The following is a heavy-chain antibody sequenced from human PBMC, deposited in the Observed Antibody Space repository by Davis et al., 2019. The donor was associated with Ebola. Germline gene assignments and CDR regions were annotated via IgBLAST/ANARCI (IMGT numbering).Heavy chain of an antibody. CDR2: ISGYNGDT. CDR1: GYTFTRYG. J-gene: IGHJ4*02. V-gene: IGHV1-18*01. CDR3: ARAAAYSGYVGS. Sequence: ASVKVSCKASGYTFTRYGISWLRQAPGQGLEWMGWISGYNGDTNHAQKFQGRVTMTTDTSTSTAYMELRSLRSDDTAVYYCARAAAYSGYVGSWGQGTLVTVSS. D-gene: IGHD5-12*01.